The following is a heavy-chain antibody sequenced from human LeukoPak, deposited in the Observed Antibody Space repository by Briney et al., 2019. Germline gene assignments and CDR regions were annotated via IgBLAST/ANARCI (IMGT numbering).Heavy chain of an antibody. CDR2: ISAYDGET. J-gene: IGHJ5*02. CDR1: GHTFTSYG. V-gene: IGHV1-18*01. CDR3: ARRFFSWGVFDP. D-gene: IGHD3-16*01. Sequence: GASVKVSCKASGHTFTSYGITWVRQAPGQGLEWMGWISAYDGETNYAQKLQGRVTMTTDTSTNTADTELRSLRSDDTAVYYCARRFFSWGVFDPWGQGTLVTVSS.